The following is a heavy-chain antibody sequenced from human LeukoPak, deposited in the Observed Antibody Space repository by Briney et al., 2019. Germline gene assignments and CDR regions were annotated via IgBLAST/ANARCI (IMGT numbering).Heavy chain of an antibody. Sequence: SETLSLTCAVYGGSFSGYYWSWIRQPPGKGLEWIGEINHSGSSNYNPSLKSRVTISVDTSKNQFSLKLSSVTAADTAVYYCARHATYYDFWSGYPDYWGQGTLVTVSS. J-gene: IGHJ4*02. CDR1: GGSFSGYY. CDR3: ARHATYYDFWSGYPDY. D-gene: IGHD3-3*01. CDR2: INHSGSS. V-gene: IGHV4-34*01.